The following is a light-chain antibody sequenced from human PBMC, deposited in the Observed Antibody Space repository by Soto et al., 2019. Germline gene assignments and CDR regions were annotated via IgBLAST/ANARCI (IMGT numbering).Light chain of an antibody. CDR3: SSYRSSSTLGV. V-gene: IGLV2-14*01. Sequence: QSVLTQPASVSGSHGQSITISCTGSSSDVGGYNYVSWYQQHPGKAPKLMIYDVSNRPSGVSNRFSGSKSGNTASLTISGLQAEDEADYYCSSYRSSSTLGVFGGGTKLTVL. CDR2: DVS. J-gene: IGLJ2*01. CDR1: SSDVGGYNY.